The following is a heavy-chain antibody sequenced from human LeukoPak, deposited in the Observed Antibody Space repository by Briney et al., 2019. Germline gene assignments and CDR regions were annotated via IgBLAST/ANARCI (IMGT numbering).Heavy chain of an antibody. CDR3: ARDLNRYDSSGYYPR. CDR2: ISSSSGTI. CDR1: GFTFSSYS. V-gene: IGHV3-48*02. Sequence: GGSLRLSCAASGFTFSSYSMNWVRQAPGKWLEWVAYISSSSGTIYYADSVKGRLTISRDKAENSLYLQMSSLRDEDTAVYYCARDLNRYDSSGYYPRWGQGNLVTVSS. D-gene: IGHD3-22*01. J-gene: IGHJ4*02.